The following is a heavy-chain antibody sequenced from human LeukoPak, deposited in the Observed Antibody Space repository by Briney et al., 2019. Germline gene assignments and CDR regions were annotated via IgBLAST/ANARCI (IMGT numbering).Heavy chain of an antibody. CDR3: ARDLDYYDSSGYDY. D-gene: IGHD3-22*01. J-gene: IGHJ4*02. V-gene: IGHV3-21*01. CDR1: GFTFSSYS. CDR2: ISSSSSYI. Sequence: KTGGSLRLSCAASGFTFSSYSMTWVRQAPGKGLEWVSSISSSSSYIYYADSVKGRFTISRDNAKNSLYLQMNSLRAEDTAVYYCARDLDYYDSSGYDYWGQGTLVTVSS.